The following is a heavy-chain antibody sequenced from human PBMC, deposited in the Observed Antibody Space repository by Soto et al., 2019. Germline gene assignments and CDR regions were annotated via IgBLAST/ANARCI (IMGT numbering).Heavy chain of an antibody. CDR2: ISAYNGNT. CDR3: ARTIFRYNWFDP. Sequence: ASVKVSCKASGYTFTSYGISWVRQAPGQGLEWMGWISAYNGNTNYAQKLQGRVTMNTDTSTSTAYMELRSLRSDDTAVYYCARTIFRYNWFDPWGQGTLVTVSS. V-gene: IGHV1-18*01. CDR1: GYTFTSYG. J-gene: IGHJ5*02. D-gene: IGHD3-9*01.